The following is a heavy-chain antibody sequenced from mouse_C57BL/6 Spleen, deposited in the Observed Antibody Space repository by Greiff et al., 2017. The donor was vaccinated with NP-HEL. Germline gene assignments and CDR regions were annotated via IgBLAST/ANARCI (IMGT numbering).Heavy chain of an antibody. CDR3: TTAYYSKGWVAY. CDR1: GYTFTDYE. Sequence: QVQLQQSGAELVRPGASVTLSCKASGYTFTDYEMHWVKQTPVHGLEWIGAIDPETGGTAYNQKFKGKAILTADKSSSTAYMELRSLTSEDSAVYYCTTAYYSKGWVAYWGQGTLVTVSA. V-gene: IGHV1-15*01. D-gene: IGHD2-5*01. CDR2: IDPETGGT. J-gene: IGHJ3*01.